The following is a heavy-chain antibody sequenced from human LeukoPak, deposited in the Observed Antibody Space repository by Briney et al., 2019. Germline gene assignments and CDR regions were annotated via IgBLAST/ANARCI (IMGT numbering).Heavy chain of an antibody. Sequence: PSETLSLTCTVSGGSISSSSYYWGWIRQPPGKGLEWIGSIYYSGSTNYNPSLKSRVTISVDTSKNQFSLQLTSVTAADAAVYYCARDILYGSGSYYRPWGQGTLVTVSS. J-gene: IGHJ5*02. D-gene: IGHD3-10*01. V-gene: IGHV4-39*07. CDR3: ARDILYGSGSYYRP. CDR1: GGSISSSSYY. CDR2: IYYSGST.